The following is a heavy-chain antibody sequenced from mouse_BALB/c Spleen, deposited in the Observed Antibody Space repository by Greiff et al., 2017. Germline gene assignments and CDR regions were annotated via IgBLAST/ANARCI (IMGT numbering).Heavy chain of an antibody. D-gene: IGHD1-1*01. CDR1: GDSITSGY. V-gene: IGHV3-8*02. J-gene: IGHJ2*01. Sequence: EVQLQESGPSLVKPSQTLSLTCSVTGDSITSGYWNWIRKFPGNKLEYMGYISYSGSTYYNPSLKSRISITRDTSKNQYYLQLNSVTTEDTATYYCARWGTTGRYFDYWGQGTTLTVSS. CDR3: ARWGTTGRYFDY. CDR2: ISYSGST.